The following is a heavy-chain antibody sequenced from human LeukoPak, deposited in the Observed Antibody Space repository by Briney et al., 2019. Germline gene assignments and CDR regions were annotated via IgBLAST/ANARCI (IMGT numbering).Heavy chain of an antibody. D-gene: IGHD5-12*01. CDR2: LSSSSSYI. V-gene: IGHV3-21*01. J-gene: IGHJ2*01. CDR1: GFTFSSYS. CDR3: ARDRGYGSTSWYFDL. Sequence: GGSLRLSCAASGFTFSSYSMNWVRQAPGKGLEWVSSLSSSSSYIYYADSVKGRFIISKDNAENSLYLQMNSLRAEDTAVYYCARDRGYGSTSWYFDLWGRGTLVTVSS.